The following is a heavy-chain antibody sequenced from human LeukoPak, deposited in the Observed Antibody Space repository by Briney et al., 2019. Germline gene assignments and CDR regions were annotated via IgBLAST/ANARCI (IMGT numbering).Heavy chain of an antibody. CDR2: IYYSGST. V-gene: IGHV4-59*01. D-gene: IGHD3-22*01. J-gene: IGHJ5*02. CDR3: ARDHDSSGYGRDWFDP. Sequence: SSETLSLTCTVSGGSISSYYWSWIRQPPGKGLEWIGYIYYSGSTNYNPSLKSRVTISVDTSKNQFSLKLSPVTAADTAVYYCARDHDSSGYGRDWFDPWGQGTLVTVSS. CDR1: GGSISSYY.